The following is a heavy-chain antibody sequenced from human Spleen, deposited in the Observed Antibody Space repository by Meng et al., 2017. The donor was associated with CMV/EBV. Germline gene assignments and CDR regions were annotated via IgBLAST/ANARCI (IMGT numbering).Heavy chain of an antibody. CDR2: ISSRGSTI. Sequence: GESLKISCAASGFTLSSYEMNWVRQAPGKGLEWVSYISSRGSTIYYADSVKGRFTISRDNAKNSLYLQMNSLRAEDTAVYYCVRDLWFPSYYNGMDVWGQGTTVTVSS. CDR3: VRDLWFPSYYNGMDV. J-gene: IGHJ6*02. V-gene: IGHV3-48*03. D-gene: IGHD2-21*01. CDR1: GFTLSSYE.